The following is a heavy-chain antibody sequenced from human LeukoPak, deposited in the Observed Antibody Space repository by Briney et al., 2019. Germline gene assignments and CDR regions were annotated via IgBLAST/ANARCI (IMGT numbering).Heavy chain of an antibody. V-gene: IGHV3-7*01. J-gene: IGHJ4*02. CDR2: IKQDGSEK. Sequence: GGSLRLSCAASGFTFSSYWMSWVRQAPGKGLEWVANIKQDGSEKYYVDSVKGRFTISRDNSKNTVYLQMNSLRAEDTAVYYCARNIPVTRWGYWGQGTLVTVSS. CDR3: ARNIPVTRWGY. CDR1: GFTFSSYW. D-gene: IGHD2-21*01.